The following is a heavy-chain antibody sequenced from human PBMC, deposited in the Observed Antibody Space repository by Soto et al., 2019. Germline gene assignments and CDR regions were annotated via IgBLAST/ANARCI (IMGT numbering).Heavy chain of an antibody. Sequence: QITLKESGPTLVKPTQTLTLTCTFSGFSLTTIGVGVGWIRQPPGKALECLALLYSDDDKLYSSSLTSRLSITMYTSHSLVVLPMTNTHPVDTGTYLCAHSSGMSGDYWGQGTLVTVSS. CDR3: AHSSGMSGDY. CDR2: LYSDDDK. D-gene: IGHD3-10*01. CDR1: GFSLTTIGVG. V-gene: IGHV2-5*02. J-gene: IGHJ4*02.